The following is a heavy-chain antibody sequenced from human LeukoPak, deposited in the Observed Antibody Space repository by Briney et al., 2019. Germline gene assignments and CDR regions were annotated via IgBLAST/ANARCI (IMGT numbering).Heavy chain of an antibody. CDR3: ARDRGGSSLFTLHSKGY. Sequence: ASVKVSCKASGYTFISYAMNWVRRAPGQGLEWMGWINPNSGGTNFAQKFQGRVTMTRDTSISTAYMELSRLRSDDTAVYYCARDRGGSSLFTLHSKGYWGQGTLVTVFS. D-gene: IGHD2-15*01. CDR1: GYTFISYA. J-gene: IGHJ4*02. CDR2: INPNSGGT. V-gene: IGHV1-2*02.